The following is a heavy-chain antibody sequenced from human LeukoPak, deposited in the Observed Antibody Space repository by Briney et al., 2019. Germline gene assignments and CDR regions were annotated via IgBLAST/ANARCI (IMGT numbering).Heavy chain of an antibody. D-gene: IGHD2-8*01. V-gene: IGHV1-2*02. Sequence: ASVKVSCKASGYTFTGYYMHWVRQAPGQGLEWMGWINPNSGGTNYAQKLQGRVTMTTDTSTSTAYMELRSLRSDDTAVYYCARDMSGVPICDYWGQGTLVTVSS. CDR1: GYTFTGYY. CDR3: ARDMSGVPICDY. J-gene: IGHJ4*02. CDR2: INPNSGGT.